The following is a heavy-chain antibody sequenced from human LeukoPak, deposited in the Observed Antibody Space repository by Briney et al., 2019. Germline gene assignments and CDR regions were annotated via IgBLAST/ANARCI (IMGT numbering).Heavy chain of an antibody. J-gene: IGHJ3*02. D-gene: IGHD3-9*01. Sequence: GESLNISCKGSGYSFTSYWISWVRQMPGKGLEWMGRIDPSDSYTNYSPSFQGHVTISADKSISTAYLQWSRLKASDTAMYYCARHYDILTGYPLDAFDIWGQGTMVTVSS. V-gene: IGHV5-10-1*01. CDR2: IDPSDSYT. CDR3: ARHYDILTGYPLDAFDI. CDR1: GYSFTSYW.